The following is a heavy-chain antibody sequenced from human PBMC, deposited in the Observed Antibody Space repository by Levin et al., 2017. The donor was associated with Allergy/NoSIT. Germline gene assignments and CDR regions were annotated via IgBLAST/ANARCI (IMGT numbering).Heavy chain of an antibody. CDR3: ARVSSYGEHFDY. CDR1: GGSISSYY. Sequence: SETLSLTCTVSGGSISSYYWSWIRQPPGKGLEWIGYIYYSGSTNYNPSLKSRVTISVDTSKNQFSLKLSSVTAADTAVYYCARVSSYGEHFDYWGQGTLVTVSS. V-gene: IGHV4-59*01. J-gene: IGHJ4*02. CDR2: IYYSGST. D-gene: IGHD4-17*01.